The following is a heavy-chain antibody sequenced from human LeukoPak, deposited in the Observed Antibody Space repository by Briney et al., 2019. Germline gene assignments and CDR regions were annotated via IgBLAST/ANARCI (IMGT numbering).Heavy chain of an antibody. D-gene: IGHD3-22*01. CDR3: ARSRSGYYSWLDY. CDR2: ISSSSSTI. Sequence: PGGSLRLSCAASGFTFSSYSMNWVRQAPGEGLEWVSYISSSSSTIYYADSVKGRFTISRDNAKNSLYLQMNSLRAEDTVVYYCARSRSGYYSWLDYWGQGTLVTVSS. CDR1: GFTFSSYS. J-gene: IGHJ4*02. V-gene: IGHV3-48*04.